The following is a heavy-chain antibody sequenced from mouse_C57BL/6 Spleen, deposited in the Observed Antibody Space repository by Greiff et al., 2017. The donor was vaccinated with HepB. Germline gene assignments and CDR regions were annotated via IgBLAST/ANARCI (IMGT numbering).Heavy chain of an antibody. CDR3: ASCGRSSFAY. V-gene: IGHV1-56*01. J-gene: IGHJ3*01. CDR2: IFPGSGST. D-gene: IGHD1-1*01. CDR1: GYTFTSYW. Sequence: VQLQQSGPELVRPGASVKISCKASGYTFTSYWMHWVRQRPGQGLEWIGEIFPGSGSTYYNEKFKGKATLTVDTSSSTAYMQLSSLTSEDSAVYFCASCGRSSFAYWGQGTLVTVSA.